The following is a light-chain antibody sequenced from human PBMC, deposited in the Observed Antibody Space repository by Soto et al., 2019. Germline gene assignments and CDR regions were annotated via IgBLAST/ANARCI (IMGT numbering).Light chain of an antibody. Sequence: QSVLTQPRSVSGSPGQSVTISCTGTSNDVGGYDFVSWYQQYPGKAPKLIVYDVDKRPSGVPDRFSGSKSGNTASLTISGVQAEDEADYSCCSYAGDNSYVFGTGTKVTVL. V-gene: IGLV2-11*01. CDR1: SNDVGGYDF. CDR2: DVD. J-gene: IGLJ1*01. CDR3: CSYAGDNSYV.